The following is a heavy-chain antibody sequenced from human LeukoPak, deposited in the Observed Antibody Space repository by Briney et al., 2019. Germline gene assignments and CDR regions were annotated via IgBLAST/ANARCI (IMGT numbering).Heavy chain of an antibody. Sequence: GGSLRLSCAASGFTFSSYGMHWVRQAPGKGLEWVAVIWYDGSNKYYVDSVKGRFTISRDNSKNTLYLQMNCLRAEDTAVYYCARDRASFPSYYDFWSGRSYYYYGMDVWGQGTTVTVSS. D-gene: IGHD3-3*01. CDR1: GFTFSSYG. CDR2: IWYDGSNK. CDR3: ARDRASFPSYYDFWSGRSYYYYGMDV. J-gene: IGHJ6*02. V-gene: IGHV3-33*01.